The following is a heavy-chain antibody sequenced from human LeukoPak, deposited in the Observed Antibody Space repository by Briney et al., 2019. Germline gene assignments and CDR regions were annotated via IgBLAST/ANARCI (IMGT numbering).Heavy chain of an antibody. CDR3: ARLIQQWLVPYVSGWFAP. D-gene: IGHD6-19*01. Sequence: ASVKVSCKASGYTFTSYDINGVRQATGQGLEWMGMMNPNSGNTGYEQKFQGTDTMTRTTSISTAYMELSSLRSEDTAVYYCARLIQQWLVPYVSGWFAPWGQGTLVTVSS. CDR2: MNPNSGNT. V-gene: IGHV1-8*01. CDR1: GYTFTSYD. J-gene: IGHJ5*02.